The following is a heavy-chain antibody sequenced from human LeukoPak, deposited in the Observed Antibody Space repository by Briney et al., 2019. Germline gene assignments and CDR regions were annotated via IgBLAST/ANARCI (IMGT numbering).Heavy chain of an antibody. CDR1: GDSISSNGYY. V-gene: IGHV4-39*01. CDR3: ARLERSGKSSSLHY. D-gene: IGHD6-6*01. Sequence: SETLSLTCSVSGDSISSNGYYWGWIRQPPGKGLEWIGSLYLGETTSYNPSLRGRVTISVDTSKNQFSLKLTSVTTADTAVYYCARLERSGKSSSLHYWGQGILATVSS. CDR2: LYLGETT. J-gene: IGHJ4*02.